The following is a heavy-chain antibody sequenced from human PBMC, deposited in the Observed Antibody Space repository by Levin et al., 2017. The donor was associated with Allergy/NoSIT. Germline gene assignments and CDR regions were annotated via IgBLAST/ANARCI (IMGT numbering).Heavy chain of an antibody. CDR1: GFTFTNAW. J-gene: IGHJ2*01. CDR2: IKSKIDGGTT. V-gene: IGHV3-15*07. Sequence: GGSLRLSCAASGFTFTNAWVNWVRQAPGKGLEWVGRIKSKIDGGTTDYAAPVKGRFIISRDDSKNTLYLQMNSLKTEDTAVYYCSTGWNTSWYAFALYFDLWGRGTLVTVSS. D-gene: IGHD2-2*01. CDR3: STGWNTSWYAFALYFDL.